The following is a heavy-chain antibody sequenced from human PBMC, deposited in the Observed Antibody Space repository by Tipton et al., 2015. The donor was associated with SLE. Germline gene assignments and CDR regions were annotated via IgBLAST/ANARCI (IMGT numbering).Heavy chain of an antibody. D-gene: IGHD2-15*01. J-gene: IGHJ6*02. Sequence: TLSLTCTVSGDSISSGAYYWSWIRQHPGKGLEWIGHIYYSGGTYYNPSLKSRVTISLDTSKNQFSLRLSSVTAADTAVYFCARSRGLGSCSGDNCYDYYFGMDVWGQGTTVTVSS. CDR3: ARSRGLGSCSGDNCYDYYFGMDV. CDR1: GDSISSGAYY. CDR2: IYYSGGT. V-gene: IGHV4-31*03.